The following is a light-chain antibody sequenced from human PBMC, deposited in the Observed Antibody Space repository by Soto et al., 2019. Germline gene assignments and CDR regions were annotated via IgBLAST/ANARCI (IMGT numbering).Light chain of an antibody. Sequence: DIRVTQSPPTLSASVGDRVTITCRASQTITTWMAWYQHKPGKAPKLLVYDASTLQSGVATRSSGSGSGTEFTLIISGLQPEDSATYYYQQYTNTNNPWMVGQGTKVEI. CDR2: DAS. CDR1: QTITTW. J-gene: IGKJ1*01. CDR3: QQYTNTNNPWM. V-gene: IGKV1-5*01.